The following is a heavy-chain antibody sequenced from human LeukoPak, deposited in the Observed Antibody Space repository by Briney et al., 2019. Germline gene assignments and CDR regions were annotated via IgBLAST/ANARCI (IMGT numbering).Heavy chain of an antibody. D-gene: IGHD3-10*01. J-gene: IGHJ4*02. CDR3: AKLPPGFGGAVDY. CDR2: ISGSGGST. V-gene: IGHV3-23*01. Sequence: GGSLRLSCAASGFTFSSYAMSWVRQAPGKGLEWVSAISGSGGSTYYADSVKGRFTISRDNSKNSLYLHMDSLRAEDTAVYYCAKLPPGFGGAVDYWGQGTLVTVSS. CDR1: GFTFSSYA.